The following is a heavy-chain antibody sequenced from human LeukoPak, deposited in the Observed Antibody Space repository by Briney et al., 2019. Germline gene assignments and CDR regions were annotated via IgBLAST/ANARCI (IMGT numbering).Heavy chain of an antibody. Sequence: SETLSLTCAVYGGSFSGYYWSWIRQPPGKGLEWIGEINHSGSTNHNPSLKSRVTISVDTPKNQFSLKLSSMTAADTAVYYCARTIVGATTNDYWGQGTLVTVSS. V-gene: IGHV4-34*01. D-gene: IGHD1-26*01. CDR1: GGSFSGYY. CDR3: ARTIVGATTNDY. CDR2: INHSGST. J-gene: IGHJ4*02.